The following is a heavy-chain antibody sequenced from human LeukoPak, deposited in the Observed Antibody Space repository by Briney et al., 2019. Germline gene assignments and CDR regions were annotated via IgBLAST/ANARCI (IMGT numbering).Heavy chain of an antibody. Sequence: PSQTLSLTCTVSGGSISSGSYYWSWVRQPPGKGLEWIGSIYYSGSTYYNPSLKSRVTISVDTSKNQFSLKLSSVTAADTAVYYCQASIAAAGRNMDVWGKGTTVTISS. CDR2: IYYSGST. J-gene: IGHJ6*03. CDR1: GGSISSGSYY. CDR3: QASIAAAGRNMDV. V-gene: IGHV4-39*01. D-gene: IGHD6-13*01.